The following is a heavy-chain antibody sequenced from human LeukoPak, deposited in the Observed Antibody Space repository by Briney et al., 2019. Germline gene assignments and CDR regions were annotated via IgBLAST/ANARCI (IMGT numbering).Heavy chain of an antibody. J-gene: IGHJ6*04. D-gene: IGHD6-19*01. CDR2: IKQDGSEK. CDR1: GFTFSSYW. Sequence: GGSLRLSCAASGFTFSSYWMSWVRQAPGEGLEWVANIKQDGSEKYYVDSVKGRFTISRDNAKNPLYLQMNSLRAEDTAVYYCARSLRYDYSSGSGDVWGKGTTVTVSS. CDR3: ARSLRYDYSSGSGDV. V-gene: IGHV3-7*03.